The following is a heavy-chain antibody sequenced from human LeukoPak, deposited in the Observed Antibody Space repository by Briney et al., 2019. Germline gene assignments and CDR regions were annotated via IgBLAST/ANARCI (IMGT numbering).Heavy chain of an antibody. Sequence: GASVKVSCKASGYTFTSYGISWVRQAPGQGLEWMGWISAYNGNTNYAQKLQGRVTMTTDTSTSTAYMELRSLRSDDTAVYYCARDLYDYVWGSYRFRDAFDIWGQGTMVTVSS. D-gene: IGHD3-16*02. V-gene: IGHV1-18*01. J-gene: IGHJ3*02. CDR1: GYTFTSYG. CDR2: ISAYNGNT. CDR3: ARDLYDYVWGSYRFRDAFDI.